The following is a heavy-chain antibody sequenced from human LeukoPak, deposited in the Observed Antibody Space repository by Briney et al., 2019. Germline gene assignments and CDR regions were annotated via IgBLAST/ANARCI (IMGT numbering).Heavy chain of an antibody. V-gene: IGHV3-48*04. J-gene: IGHJ4*02. Sequence: GGSLRLSCAASGFTFSSYSMNWVRQAPGKGLEWVSYISSSSSTIYYADSVKGRFTISRDNAKNSLYLQMNSLRAEDTAVYYCARAGGAAIQRPSWFDYWGQGTLVTVSS. CDR3: ARAGGAAIQRPSWFDY. CDR1: GFTFSSYS. D-gene: IGHD2-2*02. CDR2: ISSSSSTI.